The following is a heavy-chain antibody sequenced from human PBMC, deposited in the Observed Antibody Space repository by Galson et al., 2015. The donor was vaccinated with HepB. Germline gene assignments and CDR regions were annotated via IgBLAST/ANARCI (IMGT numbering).Heavy chain of an antibody. D-gene: IGHD3-10*01. CDR1: GFAFGTHS. CDR3: AKAGLWLGEFQEDYFDY. Sequence: SLRLSCAASGFAFGTHSMSWVRQAPGKGLEWVSVISGSGGTTYYADSVKGRFTISRDNSKKKVYLQMNSLRAEDTAVYHCAKAGLWLGEFQEDYFDYWGQGTLATVSS. CDR2: ISGSGGTT. V-gene: IGHV3-23*01. J-gene: IGHJ4*02.